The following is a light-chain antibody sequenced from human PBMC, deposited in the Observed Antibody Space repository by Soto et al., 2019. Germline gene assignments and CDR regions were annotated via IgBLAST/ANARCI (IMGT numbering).Light chain of an antibody. J-gene: IGKJ3*01. V-gene: IGKV4-1*01. CDR2: WAS. Sequence: DIVMTQSPDSLAVSLGEWATINCKSSQSVLYSSNNKNYLAWYQQKPGQPPKLLIYWASTRESGVPDRFSGSGSGADFTLTISSLQAEDVAFYYCQQYYSTPFTFGPGTKVDIK. CDR3: QQYYSTPFT. CDR1: QSVLYSSNNKNY.